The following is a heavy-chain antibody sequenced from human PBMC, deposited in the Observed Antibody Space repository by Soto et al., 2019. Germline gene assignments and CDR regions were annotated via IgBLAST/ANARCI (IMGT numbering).Heavy chain of an antibody. CDR2: IYHSGST. CDR1: GGSISSGNW. CDR3: ARRYSSAWDYFDY. V-gene: IGHV4-4*02. J-gene: IGHJ4*02. D-gene: IGHD6-19*01. Sequence: PSETLSLTCAVSGGSISSGNWWSWVRQPPGKGLEWIGEIYHSGSTNYNPSLKSRVTISVDKSKNQFSLKLSSVTAADTAVYYCARRYSSAWDYFDYWGQGTLLTVSS.